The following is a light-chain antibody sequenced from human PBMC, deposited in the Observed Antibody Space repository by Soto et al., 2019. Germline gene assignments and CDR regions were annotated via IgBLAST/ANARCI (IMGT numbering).Light chain of an antibody. CDR1: QSVNTH. CDR3: QERNNWPLT. Sequence: ETVLTQSPATLSLSPGERATLSCRASQSVNTHLAWYQQKPGQAPRLLIYGASNRATGIPVRFSGSGSGTDFTLTISSLEPEDFAFYYCQERNNWPLTFGGGTKVEIK. V-gene: IGKV3-11*01. CDR2: GAS. J-gene: IGKJ4*01.